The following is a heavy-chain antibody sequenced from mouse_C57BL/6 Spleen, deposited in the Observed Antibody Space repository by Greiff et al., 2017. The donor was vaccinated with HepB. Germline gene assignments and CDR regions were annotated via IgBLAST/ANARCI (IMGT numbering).Heavy chain of an antibody. D-gene: IGHD1-1*01. V-gene: IGHV1-82*01. Sequence: QVQLQQSGPELVKPGASVKISCKASGYAFSSSWMNWVKQRPGKGLEWIGRIYPGDGDTNYNGKFKGKATLTADKSSSTAYMQLSSLTSEDSAVYVCAREDFGDYYGTYVYWYFDVWGTGTTVTVSS. CDR1: GYAFSSSW. CDR2: IYPGDGDT. J-gene: IGHJ1*03. CDR3: AREDFGDYYGTYVYWYFDV.